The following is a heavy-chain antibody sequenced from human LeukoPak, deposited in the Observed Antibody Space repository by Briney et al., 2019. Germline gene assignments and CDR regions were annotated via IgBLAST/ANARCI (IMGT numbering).Heavy chain of an antibody. D-gene: IGHD5-24*01. V-gene: IGHV3-21*01. CDR3: ARGRELRWLQLDGGFDY. Sequence: MTGGSLRLSCTASGFTFINYSMNWVRQAPGKGLEWVSSISTNSAFIYYADSVKGRFTISRDNAKNSLYLQMNSLRAEDTAVYYCARGRELRWLQLDGGFDYWGQGTLVTVSS. J-gene: IGHJ4*02. CDR2: ISTNSAFI. CDR1: GFTFINYS.